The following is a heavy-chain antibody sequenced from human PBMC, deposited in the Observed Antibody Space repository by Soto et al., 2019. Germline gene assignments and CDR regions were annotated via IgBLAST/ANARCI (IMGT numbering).Heavy chain of an antibody. J-gene: IGHJ4*02. CDR3: ARESYCSSTSCYLGY. Sequence: GGSLRLSCAASGFTFSSYGMHWVRQAPGKGLEWVAVIWYYGSIKYYADSVKGRFTISRDNSKNTLYLQMNSLRAEDTALYYCARESYCSSTSCYLGYWGQGTLVTVSS. CDR2: IWYYGSIK. CDR1: GFTFSSYG. V-gene: IGHV3-33*01. D-gene: IGHD2-2*01.